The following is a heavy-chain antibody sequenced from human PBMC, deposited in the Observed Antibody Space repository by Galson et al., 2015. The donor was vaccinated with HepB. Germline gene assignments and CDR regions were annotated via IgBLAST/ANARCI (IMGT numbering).Heavy chain of an antibody. Sequence: ALVKPTQTLTLTCTFSGFSLNTSGMCVSWIRQPPGKALEWLALTDWDDDEYYRTSLKTRLTISKDTSKNQVVLTMTNMEPVDTATYYCARIRAAAAADGAYDVWGQGTVVTVSS. CDR2: TDWDDDE. CDR1: GFSLNTSGMC. J-gene: IGHJ3*01. CDR3: ARIRAAAAADGAYDV. D-gene: IGHD6-13*01. V-gene: IGHV2-70*01.